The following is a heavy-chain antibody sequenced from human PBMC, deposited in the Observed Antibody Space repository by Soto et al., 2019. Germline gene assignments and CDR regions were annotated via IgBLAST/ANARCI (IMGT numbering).Heavy chain of an antibody. D-gene: IGHD2-2*01. Sequence: PGESLKISCKGFGYSFSSYWISWVRQMPGKGPEWMGRIDPSDAYTNYSPSFQGHVTIPTDKSISTAYLQWSSLRASDTAMYYCARRYWSSTSCPSNYSAMGVWGQGTTVTVSS. J-gene: IGHJ6*02. CDR3: ARRYWSSTSCPSNYSAMGV. V-gene: IGHV5-10-1*01. CDR2: IDPSDAYT. CDR1: GYSFSSYW.